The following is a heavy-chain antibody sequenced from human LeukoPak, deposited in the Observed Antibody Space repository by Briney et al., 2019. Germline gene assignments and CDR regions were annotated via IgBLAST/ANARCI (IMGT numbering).Heavy chain of an antibody. D-gene: IGHD3-22*01. CDR3: AGRGYYLASGPAENYYYGMDV. Sequence: SETLSLTCTVSGGSISSYYWSWIRQPPGKGLEWIGYIYYSGSTNYNPSLKSRVTISVDTSKNQFSLKLSSVTAADTAVYYCAGRGYYLASGPAENYYYGMDVWGQGTTVTVSS. V-gene: IGHV4-59*08. CDR1: GGSISSYY. CDR2: IYYSGST. J-gene: IGHJ6*02.